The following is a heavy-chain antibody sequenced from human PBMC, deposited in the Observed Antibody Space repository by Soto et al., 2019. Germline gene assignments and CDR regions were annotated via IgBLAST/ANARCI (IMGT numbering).Heavy chain of an antibody. J-gene: IGHJ4*02. D-gene: IGHD4-4*01. CDR1: GGSISSYY. CDR2: IYYSRST. Sequence: LGTLSLTCTVSGGSISSYYWSWIRQPPGKGLQWIGYIYYSRSTNYNPSLKSRVTISVDTSKNQFSLKLSSVTAADTAVYYCARSPYYSNFDYWGQGTLVTVSS. CDR3: ARSPYYSNFDY. V-gene: IGHV4-59*01.